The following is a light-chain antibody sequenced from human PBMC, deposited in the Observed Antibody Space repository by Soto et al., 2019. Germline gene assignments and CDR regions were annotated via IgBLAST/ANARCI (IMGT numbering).Light chain of an antibody. CDR2: GAS. J-gene: IGKJ1*01. CDR1: QSVSSSY. V-gene: IGKV3-20*01. CDR3: QQYVSSRA. Sequence: EIVLTQSPGTLSLSPGERVTLSCRASQSVSSSYLAWYQQKPGQGPRLLIYGASSRATGIPDRFSGSGSGTDFTITISRLEPEDFAVYYCQQYVSSRAFGQGTKVEIK.